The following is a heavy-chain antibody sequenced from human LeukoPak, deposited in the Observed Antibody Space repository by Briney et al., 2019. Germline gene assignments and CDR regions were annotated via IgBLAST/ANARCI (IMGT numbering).Heavy chain of an antibody. CDR1: GFSFTTYA. CDR3: AREEYYDILTGYYYDY. D-gene: IGHD3-9*01. J-gene: IGHJ4*02. Sequence: GGSLRLSCAASGFSFTTYALSWVRQAPGKGLEWISVVSGSGNTIYYADSVKGRFTISRDPSKKTVFLQMNSLRAEDTAVYYCAREEYYDILTGYYYDYWGQGTLVTVSS. V-gene: IGHV3-23*01. CDR2: VSGSGNTI.